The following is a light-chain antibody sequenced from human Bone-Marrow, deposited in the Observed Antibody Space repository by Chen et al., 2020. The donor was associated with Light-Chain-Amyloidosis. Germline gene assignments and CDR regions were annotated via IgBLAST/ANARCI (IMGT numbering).Light chain of an antibody. Sequence: SHELKQPPSVAVSPGQTARTTCPGDDLPTKYAYWYQQKPGQAPVLVIHRDTERPSGISERFSGSSSGTTATLTISGVQAEDEADYHCQSADSSGTYEVIFGGGTKLTVL. CDR1: DLPTKY. V-gene: IGLV3-25*03. CDR3: QSADSSGTYEVI. J-gene: IGLJ2*01. CDR2: RDT.